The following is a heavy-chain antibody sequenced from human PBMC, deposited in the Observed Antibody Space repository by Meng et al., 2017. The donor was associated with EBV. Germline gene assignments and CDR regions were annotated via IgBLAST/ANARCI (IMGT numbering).Heavy chain of an antibody. J-gene: IGHJ4*02. D-gene: IGHD3-10*01. CDR3: ASESGRGFTPDY. CDR2: LIPMSDAP. Sequence: QWQLVQPAPEVKKPGSSGKVSCKTSGGTFRSDAVSWVRQAPGQGLEWMGGLIPMSDAPHYAQKFQGRVTMTADESTNTHYMDLSGLRFEDTAVYYCASESGRGFTPDYWGQGTLVTVSS. CDR1: GGTFRSDA. V-gene: IGHV1-69*01.